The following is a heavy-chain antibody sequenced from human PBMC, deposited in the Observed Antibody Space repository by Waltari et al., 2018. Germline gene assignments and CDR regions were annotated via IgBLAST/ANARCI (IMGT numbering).Heavy chain of an antibody. Sequence: QVQLVESGGGVVQPGGSLRLSCAASGFTFSSYGMHWVRQAPGKGLELVAFILYDGSNKYYSDSVNGRFTISRDNSKNTLYLQMNSLIAEDTAVYYCAKEDGYNYGVGAFDYWGQGTLVTVSS. D-gene: IGHD5-12*01. CDR3: AKEDGYNYGVGAFDY. CDR1: GFTFSSYG. J-gene: IGHJ4*02. CDR2: ILYDGSNK. V-gene: IGHV3-30*02.